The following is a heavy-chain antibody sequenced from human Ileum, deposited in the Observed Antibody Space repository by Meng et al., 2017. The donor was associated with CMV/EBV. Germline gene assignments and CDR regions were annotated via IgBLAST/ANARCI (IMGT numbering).Heavy chain of an antibody. CDR3: TYGWPLKY. V-gene: IGHV6-1*01. CDR2: TWYGSKWYY. D-gene: IGHD3-10*01. Sequence: QVPRHQPGPGLVKPAQTLSLTCAGDSVSISTESWNWIRQSPSRGLEWLGRTWYGSKWYYEYAVSVKSRITIIPDTSQNQISLQLNSVTPDDTAVYYCTYGWPLKYWGQGSLVTVSS. CDR1: DSVSISTES. J-gene: IGHJ4*02.